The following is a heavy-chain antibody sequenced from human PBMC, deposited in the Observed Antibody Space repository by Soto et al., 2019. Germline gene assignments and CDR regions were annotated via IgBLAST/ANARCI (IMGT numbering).Heavy chain of an antibody. D-gene: IGHD5-12*01. Sequence: EVQLVESGGGLVQPGGSLRLSCAASGFTFSSYSMNWVRQAPGKGLEWVSYISSSSSTIYYADSVKGRFTISRDNAKNSLYLQMHSLRDEDTAVYYCARDLPGDMATKIDYWGQGTLVTVSS. V-gene: IGHV3-48*02. J-gene: IGHJ4*02. CDR1: GFTFSSYS. CDR3: ARDLPGDMATKIDY. CDR2: ISSSSSTI.